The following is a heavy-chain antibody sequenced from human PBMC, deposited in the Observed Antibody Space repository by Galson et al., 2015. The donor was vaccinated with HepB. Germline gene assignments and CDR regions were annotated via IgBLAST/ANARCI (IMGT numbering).Heavy chain of an antibody. CDR1: GYTFTGYY. Sequence: SVKVSCKASGYTFTGYYMHWVRQAPGQGLEWMGWINPNSGGTNYAQRFQGWVTMTRDTSISTAYMELSRLRSDDTAVYYCARETISPGYSSGWYGVQERYYGMDVWGQGTTVTVSS. V-gene: IGHV1-2*04. CDR3: ARETISPGYSSGWYGVQERYYGMDV. J-gene: IGHJ6*02. D-gene: IGHD6-19*01. CDR2: INPNSGGT.